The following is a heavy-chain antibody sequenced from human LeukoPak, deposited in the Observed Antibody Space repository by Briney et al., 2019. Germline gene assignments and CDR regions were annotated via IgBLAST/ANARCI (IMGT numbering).Heavy chain of an antibody. CDR1: GFSVTNNY. J-gene: IGHJ4*02. CDR3: AVGSGRYSPYYFDY. D-gene: IGHD3-10*01. CDR2: LYTGGIR. V-gene: IGHV3-53*01. Sequence: PGGSLRLSCEASGFSVTNNYMSWFRLAPGKGLEWVSVLYTGGIRYYAGLVRGRFTISRDDSKNTLYLQMNNLRAEDTAVYYCAVGSGRYSPYYFDYWGQGTLVSVSS.